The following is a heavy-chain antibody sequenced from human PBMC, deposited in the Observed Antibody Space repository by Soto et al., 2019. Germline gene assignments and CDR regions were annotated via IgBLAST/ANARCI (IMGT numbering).Heavy chain of an antibody. CDR3: ARDRGTVHLDY. J-gene: IGHJ4*02. CDR1: GFTFSSYS. CDR2: ISSSSSTI. D-gene: IGHD3-10*01. Sequence: EVQLVESGGGLVQPGGSLRLSCAASGFTFSSYSMNWVRQAPGKGLEWVSYISSSSSTIYYADSVKGRFTISRDNAKKALYLQMNSLRDEDTAVYYCARDRGTVHLDYWGQGTLVTVSS. V-gene: IGHV3-48*02.